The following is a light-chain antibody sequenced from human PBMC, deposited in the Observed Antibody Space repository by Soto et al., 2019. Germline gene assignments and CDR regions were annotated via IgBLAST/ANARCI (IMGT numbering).Light chain of an antibody. CDR2: SNK. Sequence: QAVVTQPPSASGTPGQRVTISCSGSSSNIGSHNVNWFQQLPGTAPKLLIYSNKQRPSGVPDRFSASKSGTSASLAVGGLQSEDEADYYCEAWDDSLKGNVFGTGTQLTVL. CDR1: SSNIGSHN. CDR3: EAWDDSLKGNV. J-gene: IGLJ1*01. V-gene: IGLV1-44*01.